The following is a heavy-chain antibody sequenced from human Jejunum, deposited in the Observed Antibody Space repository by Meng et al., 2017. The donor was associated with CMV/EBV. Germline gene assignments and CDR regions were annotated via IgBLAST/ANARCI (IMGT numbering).Heavy chain of an antibody. Sequence: NYISWVRQAPGKGLEWVSIIYSDHSGGTTYYADSVEGRFTISRDDSKNRVDLQMNGLRREDTAVYYCAKALTIPGVLRQYYYFDHWGHGARVTVSS. J-gene: IGHJ4*01. D-gene: IGHD3-3*01. V-gene: IGHV3-66*02. CDR3: AKALTIPGVLRQYYYFDH. CDR2: IYSDHSGGTT. CDR1: NY.